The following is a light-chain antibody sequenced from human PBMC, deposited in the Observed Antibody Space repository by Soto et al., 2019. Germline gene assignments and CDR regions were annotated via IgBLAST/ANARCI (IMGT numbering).Light chain of an antibody. J-gene: IGLJ3*02. CDR2: EVT. CDR3: SSYAGNNDVM. CDR1: ISDVGAFNH. Sequence: QSVLTQPPSASGSPGQSVTISCTGTISDVGAFNHVSWYQQHPAKAPKLIIYEVTKRPSGVPDRFSGSKSGNTASLTVSGLQAEDEADYYCSSYAGNNDVMFGGGTKLTVL. V-gene: IGLV2-8*01.